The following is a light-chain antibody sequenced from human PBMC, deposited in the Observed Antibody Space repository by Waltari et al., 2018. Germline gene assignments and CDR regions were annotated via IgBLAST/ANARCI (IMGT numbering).Light chain of an antibody. V-gene: IGLV1-44*01. CDR2: SND. CDR1: ASNLGSSV. CDR3: AAWDDSINGPA. J-gene: IGLJ3*02. Sequence: QSVLTQPPSASGAPGPTVAISCSGSASNLGSSVVTWYQQLPGTTPTLLIYSNDQRPSGVPGRFSGSKSATSASLAISGLQSEDEAHYYCAAWDDSINGPAFGGGTKLTVL.